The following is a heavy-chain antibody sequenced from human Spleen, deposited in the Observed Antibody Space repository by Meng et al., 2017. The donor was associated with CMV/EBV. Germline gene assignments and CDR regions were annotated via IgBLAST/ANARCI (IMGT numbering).Heavy chain of an antibody. D-gene: IGHD2-2*01. CDR1: GGSISSSSYY. J-gene: IGHJ5*02. CDR2: SYYSGST. V-gene: IGHV4-39*07. Sequence: SETLSLTCTVSGGSISSSSYYWGCIRQPPGKGLERVGSSYYSGSTYYSPSLTSRVSISVDTSKNQFSLKLSSVTAADTAVYYCARDGSCSSTTCPTWVWFDPWGQGTLVTVSS. CDR3: ARDGSCSSTTCPTWVWFDP.